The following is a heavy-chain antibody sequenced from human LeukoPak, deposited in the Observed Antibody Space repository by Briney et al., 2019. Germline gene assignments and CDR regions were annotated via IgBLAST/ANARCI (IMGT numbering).Heavy chain of an antibody. CDR2: IWYEGSNK. Sequence: SGLSLRLSCAPSGLIFSKYGVKWVRHAAGKGREWVAIIWYEGSNKFCGESVMGGLSISKDTSGHTVYLQMNSVSIEDTAVYLCARAGIDNALDYWGQGTQVTVSS. D-gene: IGHD1-1*01. V-gene: IGHV3-33*01. CDR3: ARAGIDNALDY. CDR1: GLIFSKYG. J-gene: IGHJ4*02.